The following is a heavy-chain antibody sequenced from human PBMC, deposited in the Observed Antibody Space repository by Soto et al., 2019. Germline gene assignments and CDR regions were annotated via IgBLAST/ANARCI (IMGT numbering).Heavy chain of an antibody. CDR3: ARGVGYSDSSGYPFDY. D-gene: IGHD3-22*01. J-gene: IGHJ4*02. V-gene: IGHV1-46*03. CDR1: GDTLSTYY. Sequence: VQLVQSGAEVKRPGASVKISCKASGDTLSTYYMHWARQAPGQGLEWMGIINPRSGKTNYPQKFQGRGTMTRDTSTTTVSMELSTLRSEDTAMYYCARGVGYSDSSGYPFDYWGQGTLVTVSS. CDR2: INPRSGKT.